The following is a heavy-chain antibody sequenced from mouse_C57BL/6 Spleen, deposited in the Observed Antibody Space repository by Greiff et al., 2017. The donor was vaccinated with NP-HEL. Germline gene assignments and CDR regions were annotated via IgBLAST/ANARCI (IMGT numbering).Heavy chain of an antibody. CDR3: ARHRNYDYAMDD. CDR1: GFSLTSYG. CDR2: LWSDGST. D-gene: IGHD2-4*01. V-gene: IGHV2-6-1*01. Sequence: VKLMESGPGLVAPSQSLSITCTVSGFSLTSYGVHWVRQPPGKGLEWLVVLWSDGSTTYHSALKSRLSISKDNYKSQVFLKMNSHRTEDTAMYYCARHRNYDYAMDDWGQGTSVTVSS. J-gene: IGHJ4*01.